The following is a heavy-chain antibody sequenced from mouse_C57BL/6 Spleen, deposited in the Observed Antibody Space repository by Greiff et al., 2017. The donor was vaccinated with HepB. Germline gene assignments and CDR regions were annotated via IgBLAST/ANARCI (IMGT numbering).Heavy chain of an antibody. J-gene: IGHJ4*01. V-gene: IGHV1-4*01. CDR3: ARSNYGSPYAMDY. CDR1: GYTFTSYT. CDR2: INPSSGYT. Sequence: VQLQQSGAELARPGASVKMSCKASGYTFTSYTMHWVKQRPGQGLEWIGYINPSSGYTKYNQNFKDKATLTADKSSSTAYMQLSSLTSEDTAVYYCARSNYGSPYAMDYWGQGTSVTVSS. D-gene: IGHD1-1*01.